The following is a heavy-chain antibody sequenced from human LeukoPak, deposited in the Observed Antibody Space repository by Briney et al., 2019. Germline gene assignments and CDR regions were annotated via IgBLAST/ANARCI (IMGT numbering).Heavy chain of an antibody. Sequence: ASVKVSCKASGYTFTDYALHWVRQVPGQRLEWMGWINAGNGNTKYSQNFQGRVTITRDTSASTAYMELSSPRSEDTAVYYCARRLGYCSGGSWGTGGWFDPWGQGTLVTVSS. CDR3: ARRLGYCSGGSWGTGGWFDP. CDR1: GYTFTDYA. V-gene: IGHV1-3*01. J-gene: IGHJ5*02. CDR2: INAGNGNT. D-gene: IGHD2-15*01.